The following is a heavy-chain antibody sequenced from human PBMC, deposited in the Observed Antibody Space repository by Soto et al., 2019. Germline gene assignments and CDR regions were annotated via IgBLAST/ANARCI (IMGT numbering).Heavy chain of an antibody. D-gene: IGHD4-4*01. CDR3: AKNGYSNYYYYYSMDV. V-gene: IGHV3-30*18. CDR2: ISYDGSNK. CDR1: GFNFSIYG. Sequence: ESGVGVVQPGRSLRLSCAASGFNFSIYGMHWVRQAPGKGLEWVGVISYDGSNKYYADSVKGRFTISRDNSKSTLYLQMNSLRAEDTAVYYCAKNGYSNYYYYYSMDVWGQGTTVTVSS. J-gene: IGHJ6*02.